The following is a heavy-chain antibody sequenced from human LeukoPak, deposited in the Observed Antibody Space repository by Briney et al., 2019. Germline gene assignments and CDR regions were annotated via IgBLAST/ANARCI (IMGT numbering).Heavy chain of an antibody. Sequence: GASVKVCCKASGYTFTSYGISWVRQAPGQGLEWMGWISAYNGNTNYAQKLQGRVTMTTDTSTSTAYMELRSLRSDDTAVYYCARARSRWGYCSSTSCYSHFDYWGQGTLVTVSS. V-gene: IGHV1-18*04. D-gene: IGHD2-2*01. CDR2: ISAYNGNT. CDR1: GYTFTSYG. CDR3: ARARSRWGYCSSTSCYSHFDY. J-gene: IGHJ4*02.